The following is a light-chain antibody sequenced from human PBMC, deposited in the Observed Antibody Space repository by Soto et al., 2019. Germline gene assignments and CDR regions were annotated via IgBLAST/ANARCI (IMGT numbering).Light chain of an antibody. Sequence: DVVMTQSPLSLPVTLGQPASISCRSSQSLAYSDGNTYLNWFQQRPGQSPRRLIYKVSNRDAGVPDRCSGSGSGTDFTLNISRVAAEDVGVYYCMQGTHWPPYTFGQGTKLEI. CDR1: QSLAYSDGNTY. J-gene: IGKJ2*01. V-gene: IGKV2-30*01. CDR2: KVS. CDR3: MQGTHWPPYT.